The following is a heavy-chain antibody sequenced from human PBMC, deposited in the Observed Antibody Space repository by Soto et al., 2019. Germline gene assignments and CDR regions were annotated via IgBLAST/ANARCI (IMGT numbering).Heavy chain of an antibody. CDR3: ARDAISMVRGTNNWLDP. D-gene: IGHD3-10*01. V-gene: IGHV3-23*01. Sequence: GGSLRLSCEASGLIFGDHATSWVRQAPGKGLEWVSAISGNGIATYYADSVKGRFTISRDNSKNTLYLQMNRLRADDTAVYYCARDAISMVRGTNNWLDPWGQGTLVTVYS. CDR1: GLIFGDHA. CDR2: ISGNGIAT. J-gene: IGHJ5*02.